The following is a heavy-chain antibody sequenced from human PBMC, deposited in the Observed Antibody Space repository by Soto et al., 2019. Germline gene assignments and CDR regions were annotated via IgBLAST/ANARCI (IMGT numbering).Heavy chain of an antibody. D-gene: IGHD2-2*01. J-gene: IGHJ3*02. CDR2: IYYSGRSISYTGST. CDR1: GGSISSYY. CDR3: AKAGHYAGADAIDI. V-gene: IGHV4-59*01. Sequence: PSETLSLTCTVSGGSISSYYWTWIRQPPGEGLEWIGVIYYSGRSISYTGSTTYNPSLKSRFNISIDTSKNQFSLKVTSLTAADTAVYSCAKAGHYAGADAIDIWGQGTMVTVSS.